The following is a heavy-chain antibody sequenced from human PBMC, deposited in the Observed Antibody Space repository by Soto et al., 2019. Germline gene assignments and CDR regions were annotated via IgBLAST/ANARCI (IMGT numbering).Heavy chain of an antibody. Sequence: SETLSLTCTVSGGSISSYYWSWIRQPPGKGLEWIAYISDSGNTDYNPSLKSRVTISVDTSKKQFSLKLSSVTAADTAVYYCARLLRGYNYGSSDYYYMDVWGKGTTVTVSS. CDR1: GGSISSYY. CDR2: ISDSGNT. V-gene: IGHV4-59*08. J-gene: IGHJ6*03. D-gene: IGHD5-18*01. CDR3: ARLLRGYNYGSSDYYYMDV.